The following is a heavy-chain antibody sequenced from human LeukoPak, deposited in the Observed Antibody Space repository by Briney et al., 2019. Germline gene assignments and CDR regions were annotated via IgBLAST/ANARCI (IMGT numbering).Heavy chain of an antibody. J-gene: IGHJ4*02. CDR3: ARDPSNSSGRRPYFDY. CDR2: ISTYNGDT. Sequence: ASVKVSCKASGYIFTRYAISWVRQAPGQGLEWMGWISTYNGDTNYAQKFQGRVTMTTDTSTTTAYMELRSLRSDDTAVHYCARDPSNSSGRRPYFDYWGQGTLVTVSS. D-gene: IGHD6-19*01. CDR1: GYIFTRYA. V-gene: IGHV1-18*04.